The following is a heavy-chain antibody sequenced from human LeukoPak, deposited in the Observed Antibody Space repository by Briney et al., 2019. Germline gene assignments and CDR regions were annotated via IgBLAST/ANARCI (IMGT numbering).Heavy chain of an antibody. J-gene: IGHJ4*02. CDR2: IGGSGGST. CDR1: GFTFSSYE. CDR3: AKSRNTGYSLFDF. Sequence: GGSLRLSCAASGFTFSSYEMNWVRQAPGKGLELVSAIGGSGGSTYYADSVKGRFTIARDNSENTLYLQMNSLRAEDTAVYYCAKSRNTGYSLFDFWGQGTLVTVSS. D-gene: IGHD3-9*01. V-gene: IGHV3-23*01.